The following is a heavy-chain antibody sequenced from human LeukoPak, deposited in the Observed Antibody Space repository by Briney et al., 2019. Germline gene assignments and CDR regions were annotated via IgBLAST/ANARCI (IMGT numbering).Heavy chain of an antibody. J-gene: IGHJ3*02. V-gene: IGHV1-69*06. CDR1: GGTFSSYA. CDR2: IIPIFGTA. D-gene: IGHD2-21*02. CDR3: ASNGLYPQYCGGDCYLYAFDI. Sequence: VASVKVSCKASGGTFSSYAISWVRQAPGQGLEWMGGIIPIFGTANYAQKFQGRVTITADKSTSTAYMELSSLRSEDTAVYYCASNGLYPQYCGGDCYLYAFDIRGQGTMVTVSS.